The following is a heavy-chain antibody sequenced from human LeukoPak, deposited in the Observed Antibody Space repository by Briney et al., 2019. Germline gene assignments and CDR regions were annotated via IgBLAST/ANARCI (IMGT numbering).Heavy chain of an antibody. CDR3: ARGGDYVWGSYRYGADYSQH. V-gene: IGHV3-20*04. J-gene: IGHJ1*01. Sequence: GGSLRLSCAASGFTFDDYGMSWVRQAPGKGLEWVSGINWNGGSTGYADSVKGRFTISRDNAKNSPYLQMNSLRAEDTDLYYCARGGDYVWGSYRYGADYSQHWGQGTLVTVSS. CDR1: GFTFDDYG. D-gene: IGHD3-16*02. CDR2: INWNGGST.